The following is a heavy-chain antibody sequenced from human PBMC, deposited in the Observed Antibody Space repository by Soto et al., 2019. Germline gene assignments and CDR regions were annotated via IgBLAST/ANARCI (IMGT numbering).Heavy chain of an antibody. CDR2: TYYRSKWHY. CDR1: GDSVSNHSVA. Sequence: QTLSLTCAISGDSVSNHSVAWNWVRQSPARALEWLGRTYYRSKWHYDYAHSVRSRITINPDTSKNHSLAPVNSVRPHDAAVYYCARALRGRGVKYIDDWCQGTLVTVSS. D-gene: IGHD3-10*01. V-gene: IGHV6-1*01. CDR3: ARALRGRGVKYIDD. J-gene: IGHJ4*02.